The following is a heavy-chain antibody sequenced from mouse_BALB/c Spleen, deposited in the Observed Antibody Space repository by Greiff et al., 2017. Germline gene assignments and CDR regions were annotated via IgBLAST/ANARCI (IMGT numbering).Heavy chain of an antibody. CDR1: GFNIKDTY. CDR2: IDPANGNT. CDR3: ARGMGREGFDY. Sequence: VQLKESGAELVKPGASVKLSCTASGFNIKDTYMHWVKQRPEQGLEWIGRIDPANGNTKYDPKFQGKATITADTSSNTAYLQLSSLTSEDTAVYYCARGMGREGFDYWGQGTTLTVSS. J-gene: IGHJ2*01. V-gene: IGHV14-3*02. D-gene: IGHD4-1*01.